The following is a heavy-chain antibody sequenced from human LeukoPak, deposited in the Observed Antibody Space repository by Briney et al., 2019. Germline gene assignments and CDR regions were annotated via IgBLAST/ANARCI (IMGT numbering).Heavy chain of an antibody. CDR1: GFTFSDYY. Sequence: GGSLRLSCAASGFTFSDYYMSWIRQAPGKGLEWVSYISSSSSYTNYADSVKGRFTISRDNAKNSLYLQMKDLRAEDTAVYYCARGRTMVRGVTPPSYFDYWGQGTLVTVSS. CDR3: ARGRTMVRGVTPPSYFDY. CDR2: ISSSSSYT. V-gene: IGHV3-11*05. J-gene: IGHJ4*02. D-gene: IGHD3-10*01.